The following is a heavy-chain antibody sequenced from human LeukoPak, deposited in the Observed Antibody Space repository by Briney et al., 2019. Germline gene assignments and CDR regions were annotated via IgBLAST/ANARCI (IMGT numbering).Heavy chain of an antibody. CDR3: ARGVGGGMDV. CDR2: ISSRSSYI. J-gene: IGHJ6*02. CDR1: GFTFSSYS. V-gene: IGHV3-21*01. Sequence: GGSLRLSCAASGFTFSSYSTNWVRQAPGKGLEWVSSISSRSSYIYYADSVKGRFTISRDNAKNSLYLQMNRLRAEDTAVYYCARGVGGGMDVWGQGTTVTVSS. D-gene: IGHD1-26*01.